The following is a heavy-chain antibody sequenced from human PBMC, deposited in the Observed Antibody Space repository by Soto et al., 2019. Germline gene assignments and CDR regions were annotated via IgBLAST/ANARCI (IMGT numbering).Heavy chain of an antibody. CDR1: GFSLSTSGMC. CDR2: IDWDDDK. Sequence: SGPTLVNPTQTLTLTCTFSGFSLSTSGMCVSWIRQPPGKALEWLALIDWDDDKYYSTSLKTRLTISKDTSKNQVVLTMTNMDPVDTATYFCARIRAGSGSYSGYYNGMDVWGQGTTVTVSS. V-gene: IGHV2-70*01. J-gene: IGHJ6*02. CDR3: ARIRAGSGSYSGYYNGMDV. D-gene: IGHD6-19*01.